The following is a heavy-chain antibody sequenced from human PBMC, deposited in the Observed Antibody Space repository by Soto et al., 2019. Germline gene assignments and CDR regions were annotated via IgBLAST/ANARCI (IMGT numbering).Heavy chain of an antibody. D-gene: IGHD1-26*01. CDR1: GGSIGTSFYY. V-gene: IGHV4-39*01. J-gene: IGHJ4*02. Sequence: SETLSLTCTVSGGSIGTSFYYWAWIRQPPGMGLEWVATIYYSGSTNYNPALQSRVTISIDTSKNQFSLNLGSVTAADTAVYYCARHVRGATWAYFDFWGQGTLVT. CDR2: IYYSGST. CDR3: ARHVRGATWAYFDF.